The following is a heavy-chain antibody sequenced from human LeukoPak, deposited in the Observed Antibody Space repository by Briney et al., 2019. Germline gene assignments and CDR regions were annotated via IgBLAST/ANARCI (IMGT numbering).Heavy chain of an antibody. CDR1: GFTFSSYA. CDR3: ARDPGYYFDY. CDR2: IYTSGST. Sequence: GSLRLSCAASGFTFSSYAMSWIRQPAGKGLEWIGRIYTSGSTNYNPSLKSRVTISVDTSKNQFSLKLSSVTAADTVVYYCARDPGYYFDYWGQGTLVTVSS. V-gene: IGHV4-4*07. J-gene: IGHJ4*02.